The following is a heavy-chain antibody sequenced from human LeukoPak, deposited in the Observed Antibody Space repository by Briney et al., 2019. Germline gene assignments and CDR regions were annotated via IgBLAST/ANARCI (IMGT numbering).Heavy chain of an antibody. CDR3: ARQLGDCSTTSCYTWFDP. V-gene: IGHV4-59*01. D-gene: IGHD2-2*02. J-gene: IGHJ5*02. Sequence: PSETLSLTCTVSGGSISSYYWSWIRQPPGKGLEWIGYIYFSGNTNYNPSLKSRVTISVDTSKNQFSLKLRSVTAADTAVYYCARQLGDCSTTSCYTWFDPWGQGTLVNVSS. CDR1: GGSISSYY. CDR2: IYFSGNT.